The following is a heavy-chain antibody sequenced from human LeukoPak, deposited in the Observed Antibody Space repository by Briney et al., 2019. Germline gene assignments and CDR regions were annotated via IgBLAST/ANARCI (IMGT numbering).Heavy chain of an antibody. Sequence: ASVKVSCKASGYTFTGYYMHWVRQAPGQGLEWMGWINPNSGGTNYAQKFQGRVTMTRDTSISTAYMELSRLRSDDTAVYYCARVGCSSTSCRRALDYWGQGTLVTVSS. V-gene: IGHV1-2*02. CDR3: ARVGCSSTSCRRALDY. D-gene: IGHD2-2*01. CDR1: GYTFTGYY. CDR2: INPNSGGT. J-gene: IGHJ4*02.